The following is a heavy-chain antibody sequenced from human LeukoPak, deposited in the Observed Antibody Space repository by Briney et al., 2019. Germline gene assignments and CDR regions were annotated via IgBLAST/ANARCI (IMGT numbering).Heavy chain of an antibody. D-gene: IGHD4-17*01. CDR2: FDPEDGET. CDR1: GYTFTGYY. CDR3: ATAGDTVTTYVSV. Sequence: GASVKVSCKASGYTFTGYYMHWVRQAPGKGLEWMGGFDPEDGETIYAQKFQGRVTMTEDTSTDTAYMELSSLRSEDTAVYYCATAGDTVTTYVSVWGQGTLVTVSS. V-gene: IGHV1-24*01. J-gene: IGHJ4*02.